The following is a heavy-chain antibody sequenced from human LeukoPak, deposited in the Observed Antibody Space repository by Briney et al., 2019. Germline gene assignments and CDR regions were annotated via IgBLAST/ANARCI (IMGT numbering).Heavy chain of an antibody. D-gene: IGHD6-19*01. J-gene: IGHJ4*02. CDR1: GFTFSSSD. CDR3: AKGSGVVGSSGWYFDY. V-gene: IGHV3-30*18. Sequence: PGGSLRLSCAASGFTFSSSDMHWVRQVPGKGLEWVAIISYDGSNKYYADTVKGRFTISRDNSKNTLYLQMNSLRADDTAVYFCAKGSGVVGSSGWYFDYWGQGTLVTVSS. CDR2: ISYDGSNK.